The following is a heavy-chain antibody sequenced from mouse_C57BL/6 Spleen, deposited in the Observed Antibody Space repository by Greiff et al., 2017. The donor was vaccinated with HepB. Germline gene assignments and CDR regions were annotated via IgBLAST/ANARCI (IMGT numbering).Heavy chain of an antibody. Sequence: EVKLMESGGGLVQPKGSLKLSCAASGFSFNTYAMNWVRQAPGKGLEWVARIRSKSNNYATYYADSVKDRFTISRDDSESMLYLQMNNLKTEDTAMYYCVRHGDYDGPYYYAMDYWGQGTSVTVSS. V-gene: IGHV10-1*01. CDR3: VRHGDYDGPYYYAMDY. CDR1: GFSFNTYA. J-gene: IGHJ4*01. CDR2: IRSKSNNYAT. D-gene: IGHD2-4*01.